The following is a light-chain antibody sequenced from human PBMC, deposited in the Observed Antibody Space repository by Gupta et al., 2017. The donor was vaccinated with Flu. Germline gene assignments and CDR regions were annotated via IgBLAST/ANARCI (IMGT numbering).Light chain of an antibody. Sequence: VTQEPSLTVSPGGTVTLTCPSSTGAVTSGHSPNWFQQKPGQVPRALIYDASNKHSWTPARFSGSLLGGKGALTLSEGQPEDEAEYYCLLYVGGGWLFGGGTKLTVL. J-gene: IGLJ3*02. CDR3: LLYVGGGWL. V-gene: IGLV7-43*01. CDR1: TGAVTSGHS. CDR2: DAS.